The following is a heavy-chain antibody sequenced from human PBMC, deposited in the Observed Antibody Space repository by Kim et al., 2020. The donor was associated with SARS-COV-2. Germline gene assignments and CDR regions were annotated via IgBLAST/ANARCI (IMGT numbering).Heavy chain of an antibody. Sequence: GGSLRLSCAASGFTFRNYAMHWVRQAPGKGLECVSSITSNGGSAFYANSVKGRFTVSRDNSKTTLYLQVGSLRPEDMAVYYCARGGYFDSVMEPFDLWGQGTLVTVSS. V-gene: IGHV3-64*01. CDR1: GFTFRNYA. CDR3: ARGGYFDSVMEPFDL. D-gene: IGHD3-22*01. CDR2: ITSNGGSA. J-gene: IGHJ3*01.